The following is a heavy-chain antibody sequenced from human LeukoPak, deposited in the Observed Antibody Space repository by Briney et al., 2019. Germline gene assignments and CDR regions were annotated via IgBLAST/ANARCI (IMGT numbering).Heavy chain of an antibody. D-gene: IGHD2-15*01. V-gene: IGHV4-59*12. CDR3: ARLNCSGGSCYSVDH. Sequence: SETLSLTCTVSGGSISSDCWSWIRQPPGKGLEWIGYIYYSGSTKYNPSLKSRVTISVDTSKNQFSLKLSSVTAADTAVYYCARLNCSGGSCYSVDHWGQGTLVTVSS. CDR1: GGSISSDC. J-gene: IGHJ5*02. CDR2: IYYSGST.